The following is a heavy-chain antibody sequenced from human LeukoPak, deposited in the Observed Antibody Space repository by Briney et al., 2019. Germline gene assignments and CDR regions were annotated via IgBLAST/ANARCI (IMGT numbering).Heavy chain of an antibody. J-gene: IGHJ4*02. CDR3: AKGNTVVTYGLIDY. Sequence: PGGSLRLSCAASGFTFSSYSMNWVRQAPGKGLEWVSSISSSSSYIYYADSVKGRFTISRDNAKNSLYLQMNSLRAEDTAVYYCAKGNTVVTYGLIDYWGQGTLVTVSS. D-gene: IGHD4-23*01. CDR1: GFTFSSYS. V-gene: IGHV3-21*01. CDR2: ISSSSSYI.